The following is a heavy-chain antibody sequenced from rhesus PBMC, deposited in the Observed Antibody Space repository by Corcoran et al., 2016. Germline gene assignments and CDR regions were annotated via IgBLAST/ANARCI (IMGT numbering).Heavy chain of an antibody. Sequence: QVQLQESGPGLLKPSETLSLTCAVSGGSISGGYGWGWIRQPPGKGLEGIGNIYSNSGTTNYNPALKSRATISTDTSKNQFSLKLSSVTAADTAVYYCARGQTGTSTFYYFDYWGQGVLVTVSS. D-gene: IGHD1-26*01. CDR2: IYSNSGTT. CDR1: GGSISGGYG. J-gene: IGHJ4*01. V-gene: IGHV4S7*01. CDR3: ARGQTGTSTFYYFDY.